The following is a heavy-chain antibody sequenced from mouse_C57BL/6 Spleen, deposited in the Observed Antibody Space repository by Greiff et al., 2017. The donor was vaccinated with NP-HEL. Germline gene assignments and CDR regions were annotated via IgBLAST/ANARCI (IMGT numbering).Heavy chain of an antibody. CDR2: ISDGGSYT. CDR1: GFTFSSYA. V-gene: IGHV5-4*03. CDR3: ARSATSFDY. J-gene: IGHJ2*01. Sequence: EVKLQESGGGLVKPGGSLKLSCAASGFTFSSYAMSWVRQTPEKRLEWVATISDGGSYTYYPDNVKGRFTISRDKAKNNLYLQMSHLKSEDTAMYYCARSATSFDYWGQGTTLTVSS. D-gene: IGHD1-2*01.